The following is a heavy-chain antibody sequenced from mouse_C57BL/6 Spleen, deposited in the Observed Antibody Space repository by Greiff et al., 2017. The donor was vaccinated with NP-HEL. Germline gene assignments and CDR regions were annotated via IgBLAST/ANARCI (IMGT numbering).Heavy chain of an antibody. J-gene: IGHJ2*01. D-gene: IGHD1-1*01. CDR1: GYTFTEYT. CDR3: ARHEEEGAIHYDGSSLGYFDD. Sequence: QVQLKQSGAELVKPGASVKLSCKASGYTFTEYTIHWVKQRSGQGLEWIGWFYPGSGSIKYNEKFKDKATLTADKSSSTVYMELSRLTSEDSAVYFCARHEEEGAIHYDGSSLGYFDDWGQGTTLTVSS. V-gene: IGHV1-62-2*01. CDR2: FYPGSGSI.